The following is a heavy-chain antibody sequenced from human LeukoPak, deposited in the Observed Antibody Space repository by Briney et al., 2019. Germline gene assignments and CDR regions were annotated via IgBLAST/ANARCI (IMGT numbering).Heavy chain of an antibody. J-gene: IGHJ6*04. CDR3: ARDPTSTV. V-gene: IGHV4-59*01. CDR1: GGSISSYY. Sequence: SETLSLTCTVSGGSISSYYWSWIRQPPGKGLEWIGYIYYSGGTNYNPSLKSRVTISVDTSKNQFSLKLSSVTAADTAVYYCARDPTSTVWGKGTTVTVSS. D-gene: IGHD5/OR15-5a*01. CDR2: IYYSGGT.